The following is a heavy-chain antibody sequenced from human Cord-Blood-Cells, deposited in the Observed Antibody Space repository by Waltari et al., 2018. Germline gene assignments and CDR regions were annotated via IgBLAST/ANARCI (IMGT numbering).Heavy chain of an antibody. CDR3: TMLVRESYYFDY. Sequence: EVQLVESGGGLVQHGGALKLSCAADGCHFRGSAQLVVRQASGKGLECVGLIRSKANSYATAYAASVKGRFTISRDDSKNTAYLQMNSLKTEDTAVYYCTMLVRESYYFDYWGQGTLVTVSS. J-gene: IGHJ4*02. CDR1: GCHFRGSA. CDR2: IRSKANSYAT. V-gene: IGHV3-73*02. D-gene: IGHD2-15*01.